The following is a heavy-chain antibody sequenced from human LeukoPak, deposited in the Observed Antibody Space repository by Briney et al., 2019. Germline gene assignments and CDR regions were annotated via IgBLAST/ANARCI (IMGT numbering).Heavy chain of an antibody. CDR3: ASQGGSYAYVFDI. CDR2: ISYSGST. J-gene: IGHJ3*02. V-gene: IGHV4-59*01. CDR1: GGSISGYY. Sequence: SETLSLTCTVSGGSISGYYWSWIRQPPGKGLERIGYISYSGSTNYNPSLKSRVTISVDTSNNQFSLKLTSVTAADTAVYYCASQGGSYAYVFDIWGQGTVVTVSS. D-gene: IGHD1-26*01.